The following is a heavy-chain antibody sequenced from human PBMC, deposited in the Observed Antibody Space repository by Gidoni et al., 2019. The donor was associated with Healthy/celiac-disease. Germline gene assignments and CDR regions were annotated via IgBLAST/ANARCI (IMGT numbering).Heavy chain of an antibody. CDR3: ARDGAREGWDTAYHDAFDI. J-gene: IGHJ3*02. D-gene: IGHD5-18*01. Sequence: QVQLQESGPGLVKPSQTLSLTCTVSGGSISSGSYYWSWIRQPAGKGLEWIGRIYTSGSTNYNPSLKSRVTISVDTSKNQFSLKLSSVTAADTAVYYCARDGAREGWDTAYHDAFDIWGQGTMVTVSS. CDR1: GGSISSGSYY. CDR2: IYTSGST. V-gene: IGHV4-61*02.